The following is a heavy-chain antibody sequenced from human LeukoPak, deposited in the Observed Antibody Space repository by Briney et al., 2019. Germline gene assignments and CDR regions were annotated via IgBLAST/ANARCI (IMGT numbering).Heavy chain of an antibody. V-gene: IGHV1-69*13. D-gene: IGHD2-15*01. CDR2: IIPIFGTA. CDR1: LGTFSSHV. CDR3: AVVVVVAATRDLYSYGIDV. Sequence: SVKVSCKASLGTFSSHVISWVRQAAGQGLEWMGGIIPIFGTANYTQKFHARVTITADESTSTTYMELSRLRCQDTAVYSCAVVVVVAATRDLYSYGIDVWGQGTTVTVSS. J-gene: IGHJ6*02.